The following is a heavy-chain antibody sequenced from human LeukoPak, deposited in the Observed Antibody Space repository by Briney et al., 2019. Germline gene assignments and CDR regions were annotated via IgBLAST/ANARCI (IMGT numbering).Heavy chain of an antibody. CDR3: ARTYNWNPPV. Sequence: GGSLRLSCAVSGFAFGSEAMSWVRQSPARGLEWVASISPGGGTTYYADSVKGRFTISRDNAKNSLYLQMNSLRAEDTAVYYCARTYNWNPPVWGQGTLVTVSS. V-gene: IGHV3-23*01. J-gene: IGHJ4*02. CDR1: GFAFGSEA. CDR2: ISPGGGTT. D-gene: IGHD1-20*01.